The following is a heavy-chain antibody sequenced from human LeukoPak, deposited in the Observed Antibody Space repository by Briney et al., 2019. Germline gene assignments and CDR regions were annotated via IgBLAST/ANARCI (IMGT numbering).Heavy chain of an antibody. V-gene: IGHV1-2*02. CDR2: INPNSGGT. Sequence: GASVKVSCKASGYTFTGYYMHWVRQAPGQGLEWMGWINPNSGGTNYAQKFQGRVTMTRDTSISTAYMELSRLRSDDTAVYYCARVSIAAAGSYYYYMDVWGKGTTVTVSS. CDR1: GYTFTGYY. J-gene: IGHJ6*03. D-gene: IGHD6-13*01. CDR3: ARVSIAAAGSYYYYMDV.